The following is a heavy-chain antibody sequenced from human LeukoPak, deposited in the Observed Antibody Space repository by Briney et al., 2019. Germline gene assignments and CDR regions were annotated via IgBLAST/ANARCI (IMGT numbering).Heavy chain of an antibody. V-gene: IGHV1-24*01. D-gene: IGHD5-12*01. Sequence: ASVSVSCTVSGYTLSDLAMHWVRQAPGKGLEWLGGFDPEDGESIYPQKFQGRVTMTEDTSTDTAYMELRRLTSEDTAIYYCALGIVAATTLFDYWGQGTLVTVSS. CDR3: ALGIVAATTLFDY. J-gene: IGHJ4*02. CDR2: FDPEDGES. CDR1: GYTLSDLA.